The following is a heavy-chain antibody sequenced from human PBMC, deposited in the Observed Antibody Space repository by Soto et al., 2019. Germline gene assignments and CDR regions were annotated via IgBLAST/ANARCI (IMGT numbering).Heavy chain of an antibody. CDR1: GAIFSSNA. V-gene: IGHV1-69*01. D-gene: IGHD5-18*01. CDR3: ATGGRGYSYAPRFYLEY. J-gene: IGHJ4*02. Sequence: QVQLLQSGAEVKKPGSWVKVTCKASGAIFSSNAISWGRQAPGQGLEWMGGILPIFGRTNYAQKFQGRVTITADESTMTDYMELSRLKSEATAVYYCATGGRGYSYAPRFYLEYWGQGTLVTVSS. CDR2: ILPIFGRT.